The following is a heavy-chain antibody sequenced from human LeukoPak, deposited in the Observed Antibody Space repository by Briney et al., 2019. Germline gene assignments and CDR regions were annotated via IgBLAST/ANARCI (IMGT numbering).Heavy chain of an antibody. J-gene: IGHJ4*02. Sequence: SGGSLRPSCAASGSTFSTYWMTWVRQAPGKGLEWVANMKRDGSEVYYANSVKGHFTISRDNAKNSLYLQMNSLRAEDTAVYYCARYTEYYFDYWGQGTLVTVSS. D-gene: IGHD2-2*02. V-gene: IGHV3-7*01. CDR1: GSTFSTYW. CDR3: ARYTEYYFDY. CDR2: MKRDGSEV.